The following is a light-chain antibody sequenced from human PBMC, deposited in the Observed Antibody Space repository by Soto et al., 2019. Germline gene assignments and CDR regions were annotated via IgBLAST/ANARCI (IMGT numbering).Light chain of an antibody. CDR3: QHFGNSPWT. CDR2: GTS. J-gene: IGKJ1*01. V-gene: IGKV3-20*01. Sequence: IVLTQSPGTLSLSPGERATLSCRASQSVASRNLAWYQQKSGQAPRLLIYGTSSRAVHTPDRFSGSGSGTDFTLTISGLEPEDFAVYYCQHFGNSPWTFGQGTKVEI. CDR1: QSVASRN.